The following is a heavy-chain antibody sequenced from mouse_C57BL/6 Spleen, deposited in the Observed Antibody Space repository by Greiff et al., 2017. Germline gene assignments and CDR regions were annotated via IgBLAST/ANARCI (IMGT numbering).Heavy chain of an antibody. D-gene: IGHD2-5*01. Sequence: QVQLQQPGAELVMPGASVKLSCKASGYTFTSYWMHWVKQRPGQGLEWIGEIDPSDSYTNYNQKFKGKSTLTVDKSSSTAYMQLSSLTSEDSAVYYCARGDYSNYVKFAYWGQGTLVTVSA. CDR1: GYTFTSYW. CDR3: ARGDYSNYVKFAY. J-gene: IGHJ3*01. V-gene: IGHV1-69*01. CDR2: IDPSDSYT.